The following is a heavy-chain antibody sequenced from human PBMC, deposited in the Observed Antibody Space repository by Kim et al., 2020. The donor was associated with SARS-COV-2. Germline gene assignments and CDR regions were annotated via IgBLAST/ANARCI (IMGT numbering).Heavy chain of an antibody. CDR1: GFTFSSYG. V-gene: IGHV3-30*18. J-gene: IGHJ6*02. CDR3: AKEEGSGYSSGWTYYYYGMDV. Sequence: GGSLRLSCAASGFTFSSYGMHWVRQAPGKGLEWVAVISTDGSNKHYAEEVKGRFTISRDNSKNTLYLQMNSLRAEDTAVYYCAKEEGSGYSSGWTYYYYGMDVWGQGTTVTVSS. CDR2: ISTDGSNK. D-gene: IGHD6-19*01.